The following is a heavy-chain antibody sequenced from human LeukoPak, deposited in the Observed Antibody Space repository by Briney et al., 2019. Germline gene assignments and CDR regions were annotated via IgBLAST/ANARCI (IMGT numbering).Heavy chain of an antibody. CDR3: ARSDGSGSYYPFDY. D-gene: IGHD3-10*01. CDR1: GYTFTSYD. J-gene: IGHJ4*02. Sequence: ASVKVSCKASGYTFTSYDINWVRQATGQGLEWMGWMNPNSGNTGYAQKFQGRVTMTRNTSISTAYMELSSLRSDDTAVYYCARSDGSGSYYPFDYWGQGTLVTVSS. V-gene: IGHV1-8*01. CDR2: MNPNSGNT.